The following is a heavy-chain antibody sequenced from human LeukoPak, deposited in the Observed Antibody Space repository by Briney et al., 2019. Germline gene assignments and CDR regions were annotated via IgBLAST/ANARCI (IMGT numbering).Heavy chain of an antibody. J-gene: IGHJ5*02. CDR2: IYHSGNT. CDR1: DGSISSSH. V-gene: IGHV4-59*01. Sequence: SETLSLTCNVSDGSISSSHWSWIRQSPGKGLEWIGYIYHSGNTNYNPSLKSRITISVDTSKNQFSLKLSSVTAADTAVYYCARLWFGESWFDPWSQGTLVTVSS. D-gene: IGHD3-10*01. CDR3: ARLWFGESWFDP.